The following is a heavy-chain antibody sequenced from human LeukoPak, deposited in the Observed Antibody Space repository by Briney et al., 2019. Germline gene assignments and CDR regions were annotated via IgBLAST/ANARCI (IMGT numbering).Heavy chain of an antibody. CDR1: GYTFTGYY. CDR2: INPNSGGT. V-gene: IGHV1-2*02. D-gene: IGHD6-13*01. J-gene: IGHJ4*02. CDR3: ARYGNYSSSWHHY. Sequence: ASVKVSCKASGYTFTGYYMHWVRQAPGQGLEWMGWINPNSGGTNYAQKFQGRVTMTRDTSISTAYMELSRLRSDDTAVYYCARYGNYSSSWHHYWGQGTLVTVSP.